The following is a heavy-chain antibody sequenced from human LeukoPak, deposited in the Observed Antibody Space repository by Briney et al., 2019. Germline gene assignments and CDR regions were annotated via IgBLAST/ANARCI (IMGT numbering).Heavy chain of an antibody. D-gene: IGHD7-27*01. V-gene: IGHV3-73*01. Sequence: GGSLKLSCAASGFTFSGSAMHWVRQASGKGLEWVGRIRSKANSYATAYAASVKGRFTISRDDSKNTAYLQMNSLKTEDTAVYYCTVFRDWGSVYYFDYWGQGTLVTVSS. CDR2: IRSKANSYAT. CDR3: TVFRDWGSVYYFDY. J-gene: IGHJ4*02. CDR1: GFTFSGSA.